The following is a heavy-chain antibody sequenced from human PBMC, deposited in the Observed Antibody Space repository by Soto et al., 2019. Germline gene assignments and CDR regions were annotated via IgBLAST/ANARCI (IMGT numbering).Heavy chain of an antibody. CDR3: ARGLLASRSPFDFWSCSGYHYFMAF. V-gene: IGHV4-59*01. CDR1: GGSISSYY. CDR2: IYYSGST. Sequence: PSETLSLTCTVSGGSISSYYWSWIRQPPGKGLEWIGYIYYSGSTNYNPSLKSRVTISVDTSKNQFSLKLSSVTAADTAVYYCARGLLASRSPFDFWSCSGYHYFMAFWGKGTTVTVSS. J-gene: IGHJ6*03. D-gene: IGHD3-3*01.